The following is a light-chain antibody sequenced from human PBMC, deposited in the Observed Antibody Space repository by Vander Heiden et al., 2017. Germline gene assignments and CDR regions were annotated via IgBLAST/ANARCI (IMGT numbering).Light chain of an antibody. Sequence: DIQLNQSPSSLSASVGDRVTINCRASQSISSYLNWYQQKPGKAPKLMIYAASSLQSGVPSRFSGSGSGTDFTLTISSLQPEDFATYYCQQSDSTPYTFGQGTKVEIK. CDR3: QQSDSTPYT. J-gene: IGKJ2*01. V-gene: IGKV1-39*01. CDR1: QSISSY. CDR2: AAS.